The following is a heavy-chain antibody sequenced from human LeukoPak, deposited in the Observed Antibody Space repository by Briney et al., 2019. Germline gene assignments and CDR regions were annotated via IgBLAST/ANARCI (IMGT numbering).Heavy chain of an antibody. Sequence: GSLRLSCAASGFTFSSYSMNWVRQAPGKGLEWIGEINHSGSTNYNPSLKSRVTISVDTSKNQFSLKLSSVTAADTAVYYCARGLVPFAYMDVWGKGTTVTISS. J-gene: IGHJ6*03. V-gene: IGHV4-34*01. CDR1: GFTFSSYS. CDR2: INHSGST. CDR3: ARGLVPFAYMDV.